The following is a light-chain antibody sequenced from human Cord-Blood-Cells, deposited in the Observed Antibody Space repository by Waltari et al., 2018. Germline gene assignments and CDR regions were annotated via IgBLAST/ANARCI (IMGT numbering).Light chain of an antibody. V-gene: IGLV2-14*01. CDR3: SSYTSSSTLWV. CDR1: SSDVGGYNY. CDR2: DVS. Sequence: SALTQPASVSGSPVPSITISCTGTSSDVGGYNYVSCYQQHPGKAPKLMIYDVSNRPSGVSNRFSGSKSGNTASLTISGLQAEDEADYYCSSYTSSSTLWVFGGGTKLTVL. J-gene: IGLJ3*02.